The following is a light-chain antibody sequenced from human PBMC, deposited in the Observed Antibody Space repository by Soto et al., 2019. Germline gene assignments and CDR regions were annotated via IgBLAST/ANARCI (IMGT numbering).Light chain of an antibody. V-gene: IGKV1-5*03. Sequence: DIQMTQSPSTLSASVGDRVTITCRASQSISTWLAWYQQKPGKAPKILIYKASSLESGVPSRFSGSGSGRKLTPPISSRQPDVFATFSVQNDNRAPITFGWGTKGEIK. J-gene: IGKJ4*01. CDR3: QNDNRAPIT. CDR1: QSISTW. CDR2: KAS.